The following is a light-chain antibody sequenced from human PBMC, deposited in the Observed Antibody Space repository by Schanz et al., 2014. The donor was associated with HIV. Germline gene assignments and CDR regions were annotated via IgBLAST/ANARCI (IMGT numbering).Light chain of an antibody. CDR2: GAS. CDR3: QQYGTSLT. CDR1: QSVSTS. Sequence: EIVLTQSPATLSLSPGERATLSCRASQSVSTSLAWYQQRPGQAPRLLIYGASSRATGIPDRFSGSGSGTDFTLTISRLEPEDFAVYYCQQYGTSLTFGGGTKVENK. J-gene: IGKJ4*01. V-gene: IGKV3-20*01.